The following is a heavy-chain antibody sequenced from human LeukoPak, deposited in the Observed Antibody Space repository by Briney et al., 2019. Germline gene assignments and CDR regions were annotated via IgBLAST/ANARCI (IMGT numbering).Heavy chain of an antibody. D-gene: IGHD5-18*01. Sequence: SETLSLTCTVSGGSISSYYWSWIRQPAGKGLEWIGRIYTSGSTNYNPSLKSRVTISVDTSKNQFSLKLSSVTAADTAVYYCARRPTAVGGLGFDIWGQGTMVTVSS. J-gene: IGHJ3*02. CDR1: GGSISSYY. CDR3: ARRPTAVGGLGFDI. V-gene: IGHV4-4*07. CDR2: IYTSGST.